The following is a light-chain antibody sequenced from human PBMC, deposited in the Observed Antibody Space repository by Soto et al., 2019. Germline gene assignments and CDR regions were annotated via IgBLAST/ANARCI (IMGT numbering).Light chain of an antibody. Sequence: EIVLTQSPGTLSLSPGARGTLSCRASHSVSSNYLAWYQQKPVQAPSLPIYSAFSIATGIPDRFSGSESGTDFTLTISRLEPEDVAVYYCQDYGSSPWTVGQGTKVEIK. CDR2: SAF. CDR3: QDYGSSPWT. CDR1: HSVSSNY. V-gene: IGKV3-20*01. J-gene: IGKJ1*01.